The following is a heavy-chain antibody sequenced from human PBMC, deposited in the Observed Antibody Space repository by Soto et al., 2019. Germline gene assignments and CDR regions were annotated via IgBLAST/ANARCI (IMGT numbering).Heavy chain of an antibody. D-gene: IGHD3-16*01. V-gene: IGHV4-39*01. CDR3: ARRFEGWFDP. CDR2: IYYSGST. J-gene: IGHJ5*02. CDR1: GGSISSSSYY. Sequence: PSETLSLTCTVSGGSISSSSYYWGWIRQPPGKGLEWIGSIYYSGSTYYNPSLKSRVTISVDTSKNQFSLKLSSVTAADTAVYYCARRFEGWFDPWGQGTLVTVSS.